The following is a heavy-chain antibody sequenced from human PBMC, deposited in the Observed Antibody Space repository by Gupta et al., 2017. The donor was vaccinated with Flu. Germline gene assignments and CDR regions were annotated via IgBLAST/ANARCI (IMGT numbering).Heavy chain of an antibody. CDR2: ITWNSDKI. CDR3: TKARFAFNHYDSSGYYFGLALDV. D-gene: IGHD3-22*01. V-gene: IGHV3-9*01. J-gene: IGHJ3*01. CDR1: GFGFDDSS. Sequence: EMQLVESGGALVQPGRSLRLSCAVSGFGFDDSSMNWVRQVPGKGLEWVSGITWNSDKIGYADSVKGRFTISRDNAKKSLYLQMNSLRVEDSALYYCTKARFAFNHYDSSGYYFGLALDVWGQGTMVTVSS.